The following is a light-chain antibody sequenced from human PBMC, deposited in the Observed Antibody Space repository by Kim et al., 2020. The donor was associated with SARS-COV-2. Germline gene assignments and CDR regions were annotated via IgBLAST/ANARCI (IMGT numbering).Light chain of an antibody. CDR2: GAS. Sequence: EIVVTQSPGTLSLSPGERATLSCRASQSVSNNYLAWYQQKPGQPPRLLIYGASSRATGIPDRFSGSGSGTDFTLTISRLEPEDFAMYYCQQYGTSPRTFGQGTKVDIK. CDR1: QSVSNNY. V-gene: IGKV3-20*01. J-gene: IGKJ1*01. CDR3: QQYGTSPRT.